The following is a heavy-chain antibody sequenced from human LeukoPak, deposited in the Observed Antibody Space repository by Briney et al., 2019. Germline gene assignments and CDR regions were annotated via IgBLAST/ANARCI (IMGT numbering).Heavy chain of an antibody. Sequence: GASVKVSCKASGYTFTAYYMHWVRQAPGQGLEWMGWINPNSGGTNYEQKFQGRVTLTRDTSINTAYMELSRLTSDDTAVYYCARDSKIYYMDVWGKGTTVTVSS. CDR3: ARDSKIYYMDV. V-gene: IGHV1-2*02. CDR2: INPNSGGT. J-gene: IGHJ6*03. CDR1: GYTFTAYY.